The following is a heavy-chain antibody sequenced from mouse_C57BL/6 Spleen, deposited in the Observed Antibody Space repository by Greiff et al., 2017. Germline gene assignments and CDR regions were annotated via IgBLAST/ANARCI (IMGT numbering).Heavy chain of an antibody. CDR1: GYTFTSYW. CDR3: ARGGLGGSYYFDY. CDR2: IDPSDSET. Sequence: QVQLQQPGAELVRPGSSVKLSCKASGYTFTSYWMHWVKQRPIQGLEWIGNIDPSDSETHYNQKFKDKAPLTVDKSSSTAYMQLSSLTSEDSAVYYCARGGLGGSYYFDYCGQGTTLTVSS. V-gene: IGHV1-52*01. J-gene: IGHJ2*01. D-gene: IGHD3-1*01.